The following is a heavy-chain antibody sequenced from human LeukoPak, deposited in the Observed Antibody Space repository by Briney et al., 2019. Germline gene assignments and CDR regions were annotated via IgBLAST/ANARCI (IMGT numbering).Heavy chain of an antibody. CDR1: GFTFDDYG. Sequence: PGGSLRLSCAASGFTFDDYGMSWVRQAPGKGLEWVSGINWNGGSTGYADSVKGRFTISRDNAKNSLYLQMNSLRAEDTALYHCARDVDYYDSSDGKGPFDYWGQGTLVTVSS. CDR3: ARDVDYYDSSDGKGPFDY. V-gene: IGHV3-20*01. D-gene: IGHD3-22*01. J-gene: IGHJ4*02. CDR2: INWNGGST.